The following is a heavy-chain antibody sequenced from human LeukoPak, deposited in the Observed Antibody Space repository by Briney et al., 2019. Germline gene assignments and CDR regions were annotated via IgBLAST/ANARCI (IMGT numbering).Heavy chain of an antibody. Sequence: GALRLSCAASGFTFSNYWMTWVRRAPGKGLEWVANIRRDGSETHYVDSVMGRFTISRDNAKNSLYLQMNSLRAEDTAVYYCARDLGQYYDTSDNWFDPWGQGTLVTVSS. V-gene: IGHV3-7*01. CDR2: IRRDGSET. J-gene: IGHJ5*02. CDR3: ARDLGQYYDTSDNWFDP. D-gene: IGHD3-22*01. CDR1: GFTFSNYW.